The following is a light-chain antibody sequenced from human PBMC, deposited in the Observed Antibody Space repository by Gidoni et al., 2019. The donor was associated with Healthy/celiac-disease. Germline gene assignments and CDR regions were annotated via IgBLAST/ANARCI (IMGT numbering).Light chain of an antibody. V-gene: IGKV1-39*01. CDR2: AAS. CDR3: QPSYSTPRT. J-gene: IGKJ1*01. CDR1: QSISSY. Sequence: DIQMTQSPSSLSASVGDRVTINCRASQSISSYLNWYQQKPGKAPKLLIYAASSLQRWVPSRFIGSRSGTDFTLTISSLQPEDFATYYCQPSYSTPRTFGQGTKVEIK.